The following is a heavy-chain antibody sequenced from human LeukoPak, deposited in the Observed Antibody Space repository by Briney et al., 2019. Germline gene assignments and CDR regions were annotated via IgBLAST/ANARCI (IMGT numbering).Heavy chain of an antibody. CDR2: IYYSGST. CDR1: GGSISSYY. J-gene: IGHJ3*02. V-gene: IGHV4-59*08. Sequence: SETLSLTCTVSGGSISSYYWSWIRQPPGKGLEWIGYIYYSGSTNYNPSLKSRVTVSVDTSKNQFSLKLDSVTASDTAVYYCARPSQYFAFDIWGQGTMVTVSS. D-gene: IGHD3-10*01. CDR3: ARPSQYFAFDI.